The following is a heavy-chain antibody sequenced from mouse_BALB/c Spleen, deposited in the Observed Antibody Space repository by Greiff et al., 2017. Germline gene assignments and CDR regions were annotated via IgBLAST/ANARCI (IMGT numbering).Heavy chain of an antibody. V-gene: IGHV2-6-5*01. CDR1: GFSLTDYG. J-gene: IGHJ4*01. CDR2: IWGGGST. D-gene: IGHD1-1*01. CDR3: AKRVYYYGSSPYAMDY. Sequence: VQLQQSGPGLVAPSQSLSITCTVSGFSLTDYGVSWIRQPPGKGLEWLGVIWGGGSTYYNSALKSRLSISEDNSKSQVFLKMNSLQTDDTAMYYCAKRVYYYGSSPYAMDYWGQGTSVTVSS.